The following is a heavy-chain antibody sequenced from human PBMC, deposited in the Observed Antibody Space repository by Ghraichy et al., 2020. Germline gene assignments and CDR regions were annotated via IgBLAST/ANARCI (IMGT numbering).Heavy chain of an antibody. CDR1: GFTFSHYW. J-gene: IGHJ4*02. Sequence: GGSLRLSCAASGFTFSHYWMLWVRQAPGKGLEWVANMNQDGSEQYYVNSVKGRFTISRDNAKNSLYLQMNNLRAEDTAVYFCARDRHIVVDGRRGDYWGQGTLVTGSS. D-gene: IGHD2-21*01. CDR3: ARDRHIVVDGRRGDY. CDR2: MNQDGSEQ. V-gene: IGHV3-7*01.